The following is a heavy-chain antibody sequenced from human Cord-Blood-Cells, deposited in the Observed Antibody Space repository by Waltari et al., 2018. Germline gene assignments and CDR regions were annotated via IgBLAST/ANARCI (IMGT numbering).Heavy chain of an antibody. Sequence: QLQLQESGPGLVKPSETLYLTCTVSGGSISSSSYYWGWIRQPPGKGLEWIGSIYYSGSTYYNPSLKSRVTISVDTSKNQFSLKLSSVTAADTAVYYCASIAVAGLLFDYWGQGTLVTVSS. CDR3: ASIAVAGLLFDY. V-gene: IGHV4-39*01. CDR1: GGSISSSSYY. D-gene: IGHD6-19*01. CDR2: IYYSGST. J-gene: IGHJ4*02.